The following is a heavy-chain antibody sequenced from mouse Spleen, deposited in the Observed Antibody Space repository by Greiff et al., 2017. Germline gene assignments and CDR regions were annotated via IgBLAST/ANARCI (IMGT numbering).Heavy chain of an antibody. CDR3: ARQEGWLPAWFAY. V-gene: IGHV5-6-3*01. J-gene: IGHJ3*01. Sequence: EVKLMESGGGLVQPGGSLKLSCAASGFTFSSYGMSWVRQTPDKRLELVATINSNGGSTYYPDTVKGRFTISRDNAKNTLYLQMSSLKSEDTAMYYCARQEGWLPAWFAYWGQGTLVTVSA. D-gene: IGHD2-2*01. CDR1: GFTFSSYG. CDR2: INSNGGST.